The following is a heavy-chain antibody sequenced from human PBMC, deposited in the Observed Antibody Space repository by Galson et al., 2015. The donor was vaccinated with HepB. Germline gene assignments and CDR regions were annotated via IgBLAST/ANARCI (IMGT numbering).Heavy chain of an antibody. V-gene: IGHV3-49*03. J-gene: IGHJ4*02. CDR1: GFTFGDYA. Sequence: SLRLSCAASGFTFGDYAMTWFRQAPGKGLEWVGFIRSNAYGGTTEYAASVKDGFTISRDDSKNIAYLQMNRLKTDDTAMYYCSRDLQWGTVTTGNKLLDYWGQGTLVTVSS. CDR2: IRSNAYGGTT. D-gene: IGHD4-17*01. CDR3: SRDLQWGTVTTGNKLLDY.